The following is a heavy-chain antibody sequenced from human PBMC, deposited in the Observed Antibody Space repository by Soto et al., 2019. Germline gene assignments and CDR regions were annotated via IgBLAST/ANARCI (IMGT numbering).Heavy chain of an antibody. J-gene: IGHJ5*02. V-gene: IGHV4-34*01. CDR2: INPSGST. Sequence: QVQLQQWGAGLLKPSETLSLTCAVYGGSFSGYYWSWICQPPGKGLEWLGEINPSGSTNYNPCLKSRVTISVDTSKNQYSLKLSSVTAADTAVYYCASRTPSRSSSWYRGGWEVRGWFDPWGQGTLVTVSS. CDR3: ASRTPSRSSSWYRGGWEVRGWFDP. CDR1: GGSFSGYY. D-gene: IGHD6-13*01.